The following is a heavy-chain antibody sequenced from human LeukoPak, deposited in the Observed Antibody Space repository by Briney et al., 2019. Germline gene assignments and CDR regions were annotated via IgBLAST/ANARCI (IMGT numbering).Heavy chain of an antibody. D-gene: IGHD2-21*01. CDR2: INPNSGGS. Sequence: ASVKASCKASGYTFTGYYMHWVRQAPGQGLEWMGWINPNSGGSNYAQNFQGRVTMTRDTSNSTAYMELSRLRSDDTAVYYCARDCPSIRPSRHYYGLDVWGQGTTVTVSS. J-gene: IGHJ6*02. V-gene: IGHV1-2*02. CDR3: ARDCPSIRPSRHYYGLDV. CDR1: GYTFTGYY.